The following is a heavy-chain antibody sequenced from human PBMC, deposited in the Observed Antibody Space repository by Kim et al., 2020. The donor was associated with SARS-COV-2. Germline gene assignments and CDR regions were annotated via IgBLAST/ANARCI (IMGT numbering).Heavy chain of an antibody. V-gene: IGHV4-59*01. D-gene: IGHD3-10*01. CDR2: T. Sequence: TKYNPSLMGRVTISLDASKRQFSLRLSSVTAADTGVYYCAYGSGSYYYVFWGQGNLVTVSS. CDR3: AYGSGSYYYVF. J-gene: IGHJ4*02.